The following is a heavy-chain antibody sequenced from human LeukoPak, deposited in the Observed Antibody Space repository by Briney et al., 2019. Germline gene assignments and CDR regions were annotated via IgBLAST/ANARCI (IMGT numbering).Heavy chain of an antibody. Sequence: SGTLSLTCVVSGGSISSSNWWSWVRQPPEKGLEWIGEISHDGSTNYNPSLKSRVTISVDKSNNHFSLKLTSVTAADTAMYYCARGDNYVFDVWGRGTLVSVSS. D-gene: IGHD5-24*01. J-gene: IGHJ2*01. V-gene: IGHV4-4*02. CDR1: GGSISSSNW. CDR2: ISHDGST. CDR3: ARGDNYVFDV.